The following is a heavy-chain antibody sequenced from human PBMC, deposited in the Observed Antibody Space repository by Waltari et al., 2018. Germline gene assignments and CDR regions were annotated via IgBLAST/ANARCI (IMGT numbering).Heavy chain of an antibody. Sequence: QVQLQESGPGLVKPSQTLSLTCTDSGCSVSSGSYYWSWTRRPAGEGRGWRGSNQSYGRTKYHPSPESGVTRSVDRCKNQSSLKLSSVTAADTAVSYCARERSGGNSWYPDYWGQGPLVTVSS. V-gene: IGHV4-61*02. CDR2: NQSYGRT. CDR1: GCSVSSGSYY. J-gene: IGHJ4*02. D-gene: IGHD6-13*01. CDR3: ARERSGGNSWYPDY.